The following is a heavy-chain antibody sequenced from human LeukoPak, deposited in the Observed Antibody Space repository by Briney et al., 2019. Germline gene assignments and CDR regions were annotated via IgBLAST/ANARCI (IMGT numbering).Heavy chain of an antibody. CDR1: GYTFTSYG. CDR3: ARDWGDYGYWYSDL. CDR2: ISAYNGNT. D-gene: IGHD4-17*01. Sequence: ASVKVSCKASGYTFTSYGISWVRQAPGQGLEWMGWISAYNGNTNYAQKLQGRVTMTTDTSTSTAYMELRSLRSDDTAVYYCARDWGDYGYWYSDLWGRGTLVTVSS. V-gene: IGHV1-18*01. J-gene: IGHJ2*01.